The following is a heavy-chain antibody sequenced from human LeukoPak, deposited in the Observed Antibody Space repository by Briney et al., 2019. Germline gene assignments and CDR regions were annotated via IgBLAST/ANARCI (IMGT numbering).Heavy chain of an antibody. Sequence: PGGSLRLSCAASRFTFSSYWMSWVRQTPGKGLEWVSAISGSGGSTYYADSVKGRFTISRDNSKNTLYLQMNSLRAEDTAVYYCAKEAGIAAAGGNYYYYGMDVWGQGTTVTVSS. CDR3: AKEAGIAAAGGNYYYYGMDV. CDR2: ISGSGGST. V-gene: IGHV3-23*01. CDR1: RFTFSSYW. D-gene: IGHD6-13*01. J-gene: IGHJ6*02.